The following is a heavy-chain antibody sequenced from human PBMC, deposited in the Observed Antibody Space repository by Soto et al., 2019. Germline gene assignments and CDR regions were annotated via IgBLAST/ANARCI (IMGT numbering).Heavy chain of an antibody. CDR1: GFTFSSYG. CDR3: ARDGPTTYYGSGSYYKRCLDY. D-gene: IGHD3-10*01. J-gene: IGHJ4*02. V-gene: IGHV3-33*01. CDR2: IWYDGSNK. Sequence: GGSLRLSCAASGFTFSSYGMHWVRQAPGKGLEWVAVIWYDGSNKYYADSVKGRFTISRDNSKNTLYLQMNSLRAEDTAVYYCARDGPTTYYGSGSYYKRCLDYWGQGTLVTVSS.